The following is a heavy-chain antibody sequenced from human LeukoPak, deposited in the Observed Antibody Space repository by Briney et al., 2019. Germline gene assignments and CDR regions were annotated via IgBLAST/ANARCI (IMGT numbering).Heavy chain of an antibody. CDR3: ARCLYYYYYMDV. Sequence: ASVKVSCKASGGTFSSYAISWVRQAPGQGLEWMGGIIPIFGTANYAQKFQGRVTITADESTSTAYMELSSLRSEDTAVYYCARCLYYYYYMDVWGKGTTVTISS. J-gene: IGHJ6*03. CDR2: IIPIFGTA. V-gene: IGHV1-69*13. CDR1: GGTFSSYA.